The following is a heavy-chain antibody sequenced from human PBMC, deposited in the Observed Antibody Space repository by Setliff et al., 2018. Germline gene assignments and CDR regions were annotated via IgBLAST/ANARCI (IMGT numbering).Heavy chain of an antibody. CDR2: IYTDGTT. Sequence: PGGSLRLSCAASGFTVSSNYMSWVRQAPGKGPEYVSIIYTDGTTYYTDSVKGRFTISRDNSKNTLYLQLNSLRAEDTAVYYCVRDREVVGSTRGTYYHYYHMDVWGKGTTVTVSS. J-gene: IGHJ6*03. D-gene: IGHD1-26*01. V-gene: IGHV3-66*01. CDR1: GFTVSSNY. CDR3: VRDREVVGSTRGTYYHYYHMDV.